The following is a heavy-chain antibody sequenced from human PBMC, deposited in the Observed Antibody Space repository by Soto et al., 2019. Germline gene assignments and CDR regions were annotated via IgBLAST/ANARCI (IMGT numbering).Heavy chain of an antibody. V-gene: IGHV4-34*01. CDR3: ARGSDSAWELLWV. CDR2: IHRSGST. Sequence: QVRLQQWGAGLLKPSETLSLTCTVYGGPLSGYFWSWIRQPPGKGLEWIGEIHRSGSTNYSPSLKSRGTISADTSNSQFSLKLTSVTAADTAVYYCARGSDSAWELLWVWGQGTPVTVSS. CDR1: GGPLSGYF. D-gene: IGHD1-26*01. J-gene: IGHJ4*02.